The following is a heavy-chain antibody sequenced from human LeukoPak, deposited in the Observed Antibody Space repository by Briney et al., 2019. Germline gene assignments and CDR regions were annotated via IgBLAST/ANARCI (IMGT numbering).Heavy chain of an antibody. D-gene: IGHD1-7*01. CDR3: ARNSGGKLELSLVWFDP. J-gene: IGHJ5*02. CDR1: GGSISSSSYY. CDR2: IYYSGST. Sequence: PSETLSLTCTVSGGSISSSSYYWGWIRQPPGKGLEWIWCIYYSGSTYYKPSLKSRVTILVDTSKNQFSLKLSYVTAADTAVYYWARNSGGKLELSLVWFDPWGQGTLVTVSS. V-gene: IGHV4-39*07.